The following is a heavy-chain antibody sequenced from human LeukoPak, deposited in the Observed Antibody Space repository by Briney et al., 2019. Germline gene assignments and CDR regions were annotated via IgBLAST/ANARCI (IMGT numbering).Heavy chain of an antibody. CDR1: GFTFSSYG. Sequence: GGSLRLSCAASGFTFSSYGMHWVRQAPGKGLERVAFIHFDGSTKYSGDSVKGRFTVSRDNSRNTFYLQMNSVRPEDTAVYYCAKDQCTRTSCDGYPGYWGQGTLVTVSS. D-gene: IGHD2-2*01. V-gene: IGHV3-30*02. CDR2: IHFDGSTK. CDR3: AKDQCTRTSCDGYPGY. J-gene: IGHJ4*02.